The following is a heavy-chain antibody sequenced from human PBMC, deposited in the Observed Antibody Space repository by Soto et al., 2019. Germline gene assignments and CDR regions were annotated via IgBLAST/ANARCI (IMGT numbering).Heavy chain of an antibody. CDR1: GGSFSGYY. D-gene: IGHD2-21*01. Sequence: SETLSLTCAVYGGSFSGYYWSWIRQPPGKGLEWIGEINHSGSTNYNPSLKSRVTISVDTSKNQFSLKLSSVTAADTAVYYCARGCSFSVAPTGAISPRVCYYMDFWGKGTTVTVSS. J-gene: IGHJ6*03. V-gene: IGHV4-34*01. CDR2: INHSGST. CDR3: ARGCSFSVAPTGAISPRVCYYMDF.